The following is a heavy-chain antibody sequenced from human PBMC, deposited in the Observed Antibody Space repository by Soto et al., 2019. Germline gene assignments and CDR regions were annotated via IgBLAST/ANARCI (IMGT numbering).Heavy chain of an antibody. Sequence: SETLSLTCFVSGYSISACGCYWSWIRHHPGKGLEWIGSFYSSGSIIYNPSLRSRVSISGDTSSNQFSMSLTSVTAADTARYYCARMYSSGSGWFHPWGQGTLVTVSS. CDR3: ARMYSSGSGWFHP. CDR2: FYSSGSI. V-gene: IGHV4-31*03. CDR1: GYSISACGCY. D-gene: IGHD6-19*01. J-gene: IGHJ5*02.